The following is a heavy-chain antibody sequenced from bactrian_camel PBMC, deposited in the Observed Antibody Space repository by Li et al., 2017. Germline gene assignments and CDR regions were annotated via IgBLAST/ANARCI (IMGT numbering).Heavy chain of an antibody. CDR3: AASRLIRNAACRLNLRAQYDFTY. CDR2: IERDGST. CDR1: NTYCSYD. D-gene: IGHD1*01. Sequence: DVQLVESGGGSVQAGGSLRLSCAASNTYCSYDMSWFRQAPGKEREFVSAIERDGSTTYADSVKGRFTISQNDAKNTVYLQMNSLKPEDTATYYCAASRLIRNAACRLNLRAQYDFTYWGQGTQVTVS. J-gene: IGHJ6*01. V-gene: IGHV3S10*01.